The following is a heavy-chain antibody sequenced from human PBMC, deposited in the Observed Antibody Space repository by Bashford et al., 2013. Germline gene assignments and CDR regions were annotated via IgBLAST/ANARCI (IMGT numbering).Heavy chain of an antibody. J-gene: IGHJ4*02. CDR2: VSTHNDHT. D-gene: IGHD2-8*01. CDR3: ARDLGFCSNGVCYDLAYFDY. Sequence: WVRQAPGQGLEWMGWVSTHNDHTKYAEIFQGRVALTIDTSTNTAYMELRSLTSDDTAIYYCARDLGFCSNGVCYDLAYFDYWGQGTLVTVSS. V-gene: IGHV1-18*01.